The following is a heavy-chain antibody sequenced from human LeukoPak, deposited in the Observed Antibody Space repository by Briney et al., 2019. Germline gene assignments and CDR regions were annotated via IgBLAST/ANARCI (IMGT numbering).Heavy chain of an antibody. V-gene: IGHV4-30-4*01. D-gene: IGHD3-10*01. CDR3: ARVSPRLYGSGSYYPFDY. CDR2: IYYSGST. Sequence: SQTLSLTCTVSGGSISSGDYYWSWIRQPPGKGLEWIGYIYYSGSTYYNPSLKSRVTISVDTSKNQFSLKLSSVTAADTAVYYCARVSPRLYGSGSYYPFDYWGQGTLVTVSS. CDR1: GGSISSGDYY. J-gene: IGHJ4*02.